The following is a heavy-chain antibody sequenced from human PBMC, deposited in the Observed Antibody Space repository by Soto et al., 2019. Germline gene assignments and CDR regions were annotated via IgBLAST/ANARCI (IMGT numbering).Heavy chain of an antibody. V-gene: IGHV1-3*01. CDR1: GFTLSKHT. CDR3: AKIWTGYYFFEY. D-gene: IGHD3-9*01. Sequence: ASVKVSCKTSGFTLSKHTVHWVRQAPGQRLEWLGWINGGNGDTKYSQKLRDRITIARDTSASTVFMELNSLESGDTALYYCAKIWTGYYFFEYWGQGTLVTVSS. CDR2: INGGNGDT. J-gene: IGHJ4*01.